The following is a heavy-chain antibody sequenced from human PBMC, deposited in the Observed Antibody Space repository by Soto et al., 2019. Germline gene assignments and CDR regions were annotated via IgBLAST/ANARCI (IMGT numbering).Heavy chain of an antibody. Sequence: QVQLVQSGAEVKKPGSSVKVSCKASGGTFSSYTISWVRQAPGQGLEWMGRIIPILGIANYAQKFQGRVTITSEKSASPAYMELSSLRSEDTAVYYCARELVSYYYGSGSSIGMDVWGQGTTVTVSS. CDR2: IIPILGIA. J-gene: IGHJ6*02. V-gene: IGHV1-69*08. CDR3: ARELVSYYYGSGSSIGMDV. D-gene: IGHD3-10*01. CDR1: GGTFSSYT.